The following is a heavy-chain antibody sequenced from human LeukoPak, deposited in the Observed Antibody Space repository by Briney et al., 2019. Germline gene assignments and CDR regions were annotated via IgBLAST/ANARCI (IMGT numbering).Heavy chain of an antibody. CDR2: IIPIFGTA. V-gene: IGHV1-69*05. CDR1: GGTFRSYA. Sequence: GSSVKVSCKASGGTFRSYAISWVRQAPRQGLEWMGRIIPIFGTANYAQKFQGRVTITTDESTSTAYMELSSLRSEDTAVYYCARSPFRKSYAAFDYWGQGTLVTVSS. J-gene: IGHJ4*02. CDR3: ARSPFRKSYAAFDY. D-gene: IGHD2-2*01.